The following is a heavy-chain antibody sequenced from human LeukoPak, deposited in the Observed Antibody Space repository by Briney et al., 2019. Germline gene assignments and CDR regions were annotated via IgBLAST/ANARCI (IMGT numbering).Heavy chain of an antibody. CDR2: INPNSGNT. CDR1: GYTFTSYD. D-gene: IGHD1-20*01. CDR3: ARANLNWNDADY. V-gene: IGHV1-8*01. J-gene: IGHJ4*02. Sequence: ASVKVSCKASGYTFTSYDINWVRQATGQGLEWMGWINPNSGNTGYAQKFQGRVTMTRNTSISTAYMELSSLRSEDTAVYYCARANLNWNDADYWGQGTLVTVSS.